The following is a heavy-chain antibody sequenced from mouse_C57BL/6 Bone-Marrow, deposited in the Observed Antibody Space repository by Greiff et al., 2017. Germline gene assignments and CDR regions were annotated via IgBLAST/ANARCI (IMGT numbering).Heavy chain of an antibody. CDR3: AGLRRNYAMAY. CDR1: GYTFTSYW. D-gene: IGHD2-12*01. CDR2: LYPGSGST. Sequence: VQLQQPGAELVQPGASVKMSCKASGYTFTSYWLTWVQQRPGQGLEWIGDLYPGSGSTNYNEKFKSKATLTVNTSSSTAYMQLSSLTSEDSAVYYCAGLRRNYAMAYWGQGTSVTVSA. J-gene: IGHJ4*01. V-gene: IGHV1-55*01.